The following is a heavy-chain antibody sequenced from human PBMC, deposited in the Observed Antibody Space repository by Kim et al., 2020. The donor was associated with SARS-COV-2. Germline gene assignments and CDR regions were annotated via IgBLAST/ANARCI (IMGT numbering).Heavy chain of an antibody. V-gene: IGHV3-30*01. Sequence: YYADSGTGRFTISRDNSKNTLYLQMNSLRAEDTAVYYCAREDLTGRSFDYWGQGTLVTVSS. D-gene: IGHD7-27*01. J-gene: IGHJ4*02. CDR3: AREDLTGRSFDY.